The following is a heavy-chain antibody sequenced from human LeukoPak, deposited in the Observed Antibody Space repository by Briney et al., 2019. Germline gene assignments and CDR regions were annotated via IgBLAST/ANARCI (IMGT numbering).Heavy chain of an antibody. J-gene: IGHJ5*02. D-gene: IGHD4-23*01. CDR1: GFTFSSDA. V-gene: IGHV3-23*01. Sequence: GGSLRLSCAASGFTFSSDAMSWVRQAPGKGLEWVSSISGSGGGTEYADSVKGRFTISRDNSKNTLYLQMNSLRAEDTAIFYRAKGSVGTTRRFDPWGQGTLVTVSS. CDR3: AKGSVGTTRRFDP. CDR2: ISGSGGGT.